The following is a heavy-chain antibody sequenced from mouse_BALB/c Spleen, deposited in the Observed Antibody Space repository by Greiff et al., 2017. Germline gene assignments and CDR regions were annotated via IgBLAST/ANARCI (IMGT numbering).Heavy chain of an antibody. J-gene: IGHJ3*01. CDR2: IDPANGNT. V-gene: IGHV14-3*02. CDR1: GFNIKDTY. Sequence: VQLQQSGAELVKPGASVKLSCTASGFNIKDTYMHWVKQRPEQGLEWIGRIDPANGNTKYDPKFQGKATITADTSSNTAYLQLSSLTSEDTAVYYCASGEGRAWFADWGQGTLVTVSA. CDR3: ASGEGRAWFAD. D-gene: IGHD3-3*01.